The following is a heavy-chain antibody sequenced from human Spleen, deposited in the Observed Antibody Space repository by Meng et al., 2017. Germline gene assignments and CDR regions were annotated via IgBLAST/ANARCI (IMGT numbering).Heavy chain of an antibody. CDR3: ARDWGYDY. Sequence: SLKISCAASGFTFDDYAMHWVRQAPGKGLEWVSGISWNSGNIGYADSVKGRFTISRDNAKNSLYLQMNSLRAEDTAVYYCARDWGYDYWGQGTLVTVSS. J-gene: IGHJ4*02. V-gene: IGHV3-9*01. CDR1: GFTFDDYA. CDR2: ISWNSGNI. D-gene: IGHD3-16*01.